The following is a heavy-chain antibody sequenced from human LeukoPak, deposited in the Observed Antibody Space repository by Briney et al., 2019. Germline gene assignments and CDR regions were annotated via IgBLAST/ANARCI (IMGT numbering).Heavy chain of an antibody. J-gene: IGHJ5*02. CDR3: ARAPYYGDSSNWFDP. Sequence: SETLSLTCTVSGGSISSYYWRWVRQPPGKGLEWIGYIYYSGSTNYNPSLKSRVPISVDTSKNQFSLKLSSVTAADTAVYYCARAPYYGDSSNWFDPWGQGTLVTVSS. CDR2: IYYSGST. D-gene: IGHD4-17*01. V-gene: IGHV4-59*01. CDR1: GGSISSYY.